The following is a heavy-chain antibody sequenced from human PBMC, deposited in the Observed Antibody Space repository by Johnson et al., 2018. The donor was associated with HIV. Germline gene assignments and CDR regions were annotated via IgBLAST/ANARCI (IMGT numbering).Heavy chain of an antibody. CDR3: AREGALGAYDAFDI. CDR2: ISSSDSAI. Sequence: QVQLVESGGGLEQPGRSLRLSCEASGFTFSDSYMNWIRQAPGKGLEWVSYISSSDSAIWYADPVKGRFTISRDKSKNTLYLQRNSLRAEDTAVYYCAREGALGAYDAFDIWGQGTMVTVSS. J-gene: IGHJ3*02. CDR1: GFTFSDSY. D-gene: IGHD3-10*01. V-gene: IGHV3-11*04.